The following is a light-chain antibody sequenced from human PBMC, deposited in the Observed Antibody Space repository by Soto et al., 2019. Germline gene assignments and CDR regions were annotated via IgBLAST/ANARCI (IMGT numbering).Light chain of an antibody. V-gene: IGKV3-15*01. CDR2: GAF. J-gene: IGKJ1*01. Sequence: MVKTQSPGTLSFSPGERATLAYRASQSVSSSYLAWYQQKPGQAPRLLIYGAFTRATGIPARFSGTGSGTEFTLTISSLQSEDFALYYCQQYNDWPRTFGQGTKVDIK. CDR3: QQYNDWPRT. CDR1: QSVSSSY.